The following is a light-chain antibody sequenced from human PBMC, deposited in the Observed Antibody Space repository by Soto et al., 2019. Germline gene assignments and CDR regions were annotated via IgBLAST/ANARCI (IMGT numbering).Light chain of an antibody. CDR3: QQFNSFPLT. CDR2: DAS. Sequence: AVQLTQSPSSLSASVGDRVTISCRASQGIGSALAWYQQNPGKAPKVLIYDASSLESGVPSRFSGSGSGTDFTLTISSLQPEDFASYSCQQFNSFPLTFGGGTKVEIK. CDR1: QGIGSA. J-gene: IGKJ4*01. V-gene: IGKV1-13*02.